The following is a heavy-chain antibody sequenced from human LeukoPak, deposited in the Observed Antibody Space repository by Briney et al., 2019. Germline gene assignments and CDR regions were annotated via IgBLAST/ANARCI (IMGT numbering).Heavy chain of an antibody. CDR1: GDSISDHY. CDR3: AAEGDSVGSPIDP. V-gene: IGHV4-59*03. Sequence: PSGTLSLTCTVSGDSISDHYWSWIRQPPGRGLEWIGCLHSTGFTYSDPSFKSRVTISVDTSKNQFSLTLTSVTPADTAVYYCAAEGDSVGSPIDPWGQGILDTVSS. J-gene: IGHJ5*02. D-gene: IGHD1-26*01. CDR2: LHSTGFT.